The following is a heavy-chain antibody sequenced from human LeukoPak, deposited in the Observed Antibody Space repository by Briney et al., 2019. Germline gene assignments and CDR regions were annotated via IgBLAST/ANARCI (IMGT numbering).Heavy chain of an antibody. Sequence: SETLSLTCAVYGGSFSGYYWNWIRQPPGKGLEWIGYISYSGSTSSHPSLKSRVTISLDTSKNQFSLKLTSVTAADTAVYYCVRGYSGYPYYLDYWGQGTLVTVSS. CDR1: GGSFSGYY. CDR3: VRGYSGYPYYLDY. J-gene: IGHJ4*02. V-gene: IGHV4-59*08. D-gene: IGHD5-12*01. CDR2: ISYSGST.